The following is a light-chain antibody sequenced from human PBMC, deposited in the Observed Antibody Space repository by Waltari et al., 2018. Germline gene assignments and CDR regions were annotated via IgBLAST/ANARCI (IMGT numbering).Light chain of an antibody. V-gene: IGKV2-30*02. Sequence: DIAMTQSPLSLPVTLGQPASISCRSSQSLVHSDGNTYLNWFHQRPGQSPRRLIYKVSNRDCGVPDRLSGSGSGTDFTLKISRVEAEDVGVYYCMQGSQAPTFGQGTRLEIK. CDR3: MQGSQAPT. CDR1: QSLVHSDGNTY. J-gene: IGKJ5*01. CDR2: KVS.